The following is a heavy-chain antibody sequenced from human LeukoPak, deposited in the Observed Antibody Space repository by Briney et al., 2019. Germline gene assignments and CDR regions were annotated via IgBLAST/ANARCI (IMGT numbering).Heavy chain of an antibody. CDR2: IYYTGST. Sequence: SETLSLTCTVSGGSIRHTNYYWGWIRQPPGQGLEWIGSIYYTGSTYYNPSLKSRITISVDTSRNQFSLKLTSVTAADTAVYYCARQKGSAGSWAEFDYWVQGTLVTVSS. D-gene: IGHD6-13*01. J-gene: IGHJ4*02. CDR1: GGSIRHTNYY. V-gene: IGHV4-39*01. CDR3: ARQKGSAGSWAEFDY.